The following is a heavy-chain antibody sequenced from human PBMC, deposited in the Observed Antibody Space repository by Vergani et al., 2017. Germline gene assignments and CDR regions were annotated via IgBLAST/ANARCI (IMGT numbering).Heavy chain of an antibody. CDR1: GGSISSYY. D-gene: IGHD3-16*02. Sequence: QVQLQESGPGLVKPSETLSLTCTVSGGSISSYYWSWIRQPPGKGLEWIGYIYYSGSTNYNPSLKSRVTISVDTSKNQFSLKLSSVTAADTAVYYCARRHYDYVWGSYRSRGYFDLWGRGTLVTVSS. J-gene: IGHJ2*01. V-gene: IGHV4-59*12. CDR2: IYYSGST. CDR3: ARRHYDYVWGSYRSRGYFDL.